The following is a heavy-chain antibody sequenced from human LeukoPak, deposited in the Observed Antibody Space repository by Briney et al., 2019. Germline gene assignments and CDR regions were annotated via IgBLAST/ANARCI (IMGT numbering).Heavy chain of an antibody. CDR2: ISNSGTAI. CDR3: ARAGYSMDTEYFQH. Sequence: GGSLRLSCAASGFTFSSYEMDWVRQAPGKGLEWVSYISNSGTAIYYADSVNGRFTISRDNAKSSLYLQMNSLRAEDTAVYYCARAGYSMDTEYFQHWGQGTLVTVSS. D-gene: IGHD5-18*01. CDR1: GFTFSSYE. V-gene: IGHV3-48*03. J-gene: IGHJ1*01.